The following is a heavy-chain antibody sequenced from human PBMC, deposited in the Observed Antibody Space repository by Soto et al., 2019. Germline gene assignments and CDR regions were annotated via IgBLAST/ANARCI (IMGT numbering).Heavy chain of an antibody. V-gene: IGHV4-30-4*01. J-gene: IGHJ6*02. CDR2: ISHSGAT. CDR3: ARGNYYYGMDV. Sequence: PSETLSLTCTVSGGSISSGDYYWSWVRQPPGKGLEWIGEISHSGATNYNPSLKSRVTISEDTSKNQVSLKVTSVTAADTAVFYCARGNYYYGMDVWGQGTTVTVSS. CDR1: GGSISSGDYY.